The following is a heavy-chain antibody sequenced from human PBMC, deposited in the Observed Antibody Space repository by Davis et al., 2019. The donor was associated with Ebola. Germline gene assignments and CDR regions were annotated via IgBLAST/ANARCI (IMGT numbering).Heavy chain of an antibody. D-gene: IGHD3-10*01. CDR2: ISSSGSTK. CDR1: GFTFSDYY. Sequence: GESLKISCAASGFTFSDYYMNWIRQAPGKGLEWVSYISSSGSTKDYADSVKGRFTISRDNNRNSLYLQMDSLRAEDTAVYYCAKPDSSGSGSYYNAYYFGMDVWGQGTLVTVSS. CDR3: AKPDSSGSGSYYNAYYFGMDV. J-gene: IGHJ6*02. V-gene: IGHV3-11*01.